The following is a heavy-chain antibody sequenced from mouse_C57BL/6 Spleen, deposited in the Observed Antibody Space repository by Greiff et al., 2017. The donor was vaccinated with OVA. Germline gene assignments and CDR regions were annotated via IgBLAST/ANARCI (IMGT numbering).Heavy chain of an antibody. CDR1: GYTFTSYG. D-gene: IGHD3-2*02. CDR2: IYPRSGNT. J-gene: IGHJ3*01. V-gene: IGHV1-81*01. CDR3: AREAQATDWFAY. Sequence: VQLQESGAELARPGASVKLSCKASGYTFTSYGISWVKQRTGQGLEWIGEIYPRSGNTYYNEKFKGKATLTADKSSSTAYMELRSLTSEDSAVYFCAREAQATDWFAYWGQGTLVTVSA.